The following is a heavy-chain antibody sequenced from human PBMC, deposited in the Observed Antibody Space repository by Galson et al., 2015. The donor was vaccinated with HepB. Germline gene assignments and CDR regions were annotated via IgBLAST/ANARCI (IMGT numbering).Heavy chain of an antibody. CDR3: AKDSGMYYDFWSETLNWFDP. Sequence: SLRLSCAASGFTFSSYAMSWVRKAPGKGLEWVSAISGSGGSTYYADSVKGRFTISRDNSKNTLYLQMNSLRAEDTAVYYCAKDSGMYYDFWSETLNWFDPWGQGTLVTVSS. CDR2: ISGSGGST. D-gene: IGHD3-3*01. CDR1: GFTFSSYA. J-gene: IGHJ5*02. V-gene: IGHV3-23*01.